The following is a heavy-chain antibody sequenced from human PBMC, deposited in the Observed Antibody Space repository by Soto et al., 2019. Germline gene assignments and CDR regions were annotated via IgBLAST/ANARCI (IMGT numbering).Heavy chain of an antibody. D-gene: IGHD4-17*01. J-gene: IGHJ4*02. Sequence: QVQLVESGGGVVQPGRSLRLSCAASGFTFSAYGMHWVRQAPGKGLEWLAMIYYDGNNKYYEDSVEGRFPISRDNSKNTVYLQMSSLRAEDTAGYYCAIVGGTVTSDYWGQGDLVTVSS. CDR2: IYYDGNNK. V-gene: IGHV3-33*01. CDR1: GFTFSAYG. CDR3: AIVGGTVTSDY.